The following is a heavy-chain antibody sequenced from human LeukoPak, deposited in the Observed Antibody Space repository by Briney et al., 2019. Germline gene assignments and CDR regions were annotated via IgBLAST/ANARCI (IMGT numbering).Heavy chain of an antibody. J-gene: IGHJ4*02. D-gene: IGHD5-12*01. CDR3: ARVEASGYDYGAFDY. V-gene: IGHV3-21*01. Sequence: PGGSLRLSCAASGFTFSSYSMNWVRQAPGKGLEWVSSISSSSSYINYADSVRGRFTISRDNATNSLFLQMDSLRGADTAVYYCARVEASGYDYGAFDYWGQGTLVTVSS. CDR1: GFTFSSYS. CDR2: ISSSSSYI.